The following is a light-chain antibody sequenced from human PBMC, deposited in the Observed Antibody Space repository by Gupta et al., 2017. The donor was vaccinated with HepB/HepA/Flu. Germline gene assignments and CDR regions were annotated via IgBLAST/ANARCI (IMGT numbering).Light chain of an antibody. Sequence: DIQLTQSPSFLSASVGDRVTITCRASQDISGYLGWYQQKPGKAPKLLIFAASTLHSGVASRFSGSGSGTEFTLTISSLQPEDFATYYCQQLNSYPLTFGGGTKVDIK. CDR3: QQLNSYPLT. V-gene: IGKV1-9*01. CDR2: AAS. CDR1: QDISGY. J-gene: IGKJ4*01.